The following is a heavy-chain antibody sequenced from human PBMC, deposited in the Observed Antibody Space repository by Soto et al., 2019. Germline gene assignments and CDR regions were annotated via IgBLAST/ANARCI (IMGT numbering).Heavy chain of an antibody. CDR1: GGSVSSDTHY. J-gene: IGHJ6*02. V-gene: IGHV4-61*01. CDR3: ARFVRSCSGTTCYTRADV. CDR2: IYSSGST. D-gene: IGHD2-2*02. Sequence: SETLSLTXTVSGGSVSSDTHYWSWIRQPPGKRLEWIGFIYSSGSTNYNPSLKSRATMSVDTSKNQFSLKLRSVIVADTAVYHCARFVRSCSGTTCYTRADVWGQGTTVTVSS.